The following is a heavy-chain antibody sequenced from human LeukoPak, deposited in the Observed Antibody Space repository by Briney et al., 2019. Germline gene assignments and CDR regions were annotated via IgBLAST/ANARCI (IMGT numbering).Heavy chain of an antibody. CDR1: GYAFTSYG. J-gene: IGHJ4*02. Sequence: ASVEVSCKASGYAFTSYGISWVRHAPGQGLEWMGWISAYNGNTNYAQKLQGRVTMTTDTSTSTAYMELRSLRSDDTAVYYCARDNYDSSGYYYFDYWGQGTLVTVSS. V-gene: IGHV1-18*01. CDR2: ISAYNGNT. D-gene: IGHD3-22*01. CDR3: ARDNYDSSGYYYFDY.